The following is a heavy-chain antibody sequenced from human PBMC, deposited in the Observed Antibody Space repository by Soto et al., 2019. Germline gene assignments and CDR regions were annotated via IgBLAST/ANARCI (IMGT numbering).Heavy chain of an antibody. Sequence: SETLSLTCTVSGGSMTCGDFFWTWIRHPPGKGLDWLGYISYRGSTYSDPSVTTRLPFSLGPSRNHLALKFTAVPAADTAGYFCARAVLDVSVVPADYYRMDVWGQGTPVTVSS. D-gene: IGHD2-2*01. CDR3: ARAVLDVSVVPADYYRMDV. CDR2: ISYRGST. V-gene: IGHV4-30-4*01. CDR1: GGSMTCGDFF. J-gene: IGHJ6*02.